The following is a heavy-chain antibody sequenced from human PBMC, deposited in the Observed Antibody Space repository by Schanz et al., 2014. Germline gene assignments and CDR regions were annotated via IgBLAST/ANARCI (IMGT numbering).Heavy chain of an antibody. J-gene: IGHJ4*02. CDR3: AKDSTHIDIVLVPTAIDY. CDR2: MSYDGSIK. Sequence: QVQLVESGGGVVPPGRSLRLSCAASGFTFSSYGMHWVRQAPGKGLEWVAAMSYDGSIKYYGDSVKGRFTISRDNSKNTLYLHMNTLRSEDTAVYYCAKDSTHIDIVLVPTAIDYWGQGTLVNDSS. CDR1: GFTFSSYG. V-gene: IGHV3-30*18. D-gene: IGHD2-2*01.